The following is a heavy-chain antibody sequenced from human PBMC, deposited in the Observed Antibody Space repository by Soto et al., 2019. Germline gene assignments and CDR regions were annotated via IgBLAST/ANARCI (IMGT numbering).Heavy chain of an antibody. V-gene: IGHV1-69*13. Sequence: SVKVSCKASGDSFSSYAFSWVRQAPGQGLEWMGGIIPTFGTTNYAQQLQDRVTITADESTSTAYMELSSLRSDDTAVYYCARGYGETLWGQGTLVTVSS. CDR2: IIPTFGTT. D-gene: IGHD4-17*01. CDR3: ARGYGETL. J-gene: IGHJ4*02. CDR1: GDSFSSYA.